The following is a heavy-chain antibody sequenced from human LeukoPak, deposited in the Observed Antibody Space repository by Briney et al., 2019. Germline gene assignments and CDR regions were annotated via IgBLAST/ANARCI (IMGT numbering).Heavy chain of an antibody. Sequence: PGRSLRLSCAASGFTFSSYAMHWVRQAPGKGLEWVAVISYDGSNEYYADSMKGRFTISRDNSKNTLYLQMNSLRAEDTGVYYCARPLGSSWYGAFDIWGQGTMVTVSS. CDR1: GFTFSSYA. J-gene: IGHJ3*02. CDR3: ARPLGSSWYGAFDI. D-gene: IGHD6-13*01. CDR2: ISYDGSNE. V-gene: IGHV3-30-3*01.